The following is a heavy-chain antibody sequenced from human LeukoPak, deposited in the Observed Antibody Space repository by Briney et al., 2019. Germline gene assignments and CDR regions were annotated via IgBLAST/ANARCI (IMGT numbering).Heavy chain of an antibody. CDR2: IYYSGST. Sequence: SETLSLTCTLSGGSISSYYWTWIRQPPGKGLERIGYIYYSGSTNYNPSLKSRVTISVDKSKNQFSLKLSSVTAADTAMYYCARVHYSGYYYYMDVWGKGTTVTVSS. D-gene: IGHD1-26*01. CDR1: GGSISSYY. J-gene: IGHJ6*03. V-gene: IGHV4-59*01. CDR3: ARVHYSGYYYYMDV.